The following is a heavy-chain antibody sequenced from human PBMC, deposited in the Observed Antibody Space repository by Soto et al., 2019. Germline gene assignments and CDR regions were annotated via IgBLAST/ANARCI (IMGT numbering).Heavy chain of an antibody. D-gene: IGHD3-9*01. CDR1: GGSVNTDHYD. J-gene: IGHJ5*02. CDR2: IHYSGRT. Sequence: QVQLQESGPGLVKPSQTLSLTCTVSGGSVNTDHYDWSWIRQHPGKGLEWIGDIHYSGRTSYSPSLKSRATISVATSKNHFSLKLTSVTAADTAVYFCAREQRYGVWFDPWGQGTLVTVSP. V-gene: IGHV4-31*03. CDR3: AREQRYGVWFDP.